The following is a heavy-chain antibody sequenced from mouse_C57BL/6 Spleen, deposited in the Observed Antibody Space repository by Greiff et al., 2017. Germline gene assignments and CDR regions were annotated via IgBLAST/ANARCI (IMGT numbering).Heavy chain of an antibody. CDR2: IWTGGGT. J-gene: IGHJ4*01. V-gene: IGHV2-9-1*01. CDR3: ARKVFHTTLVMDY. D-gene: IGHD1-1*01. CDR1: GFSLTSYA. Sequence: VQRVESGPGLVAPSPSLSITCTVSGFSLTSYAISWVRQPPGKGLEWLGVIWTGGGTNYNYALKSRLSISKYNSNSKVFLKMNNLQTDDTARYYCARKVFHTTLVMDYWGQGTSVTVSS.